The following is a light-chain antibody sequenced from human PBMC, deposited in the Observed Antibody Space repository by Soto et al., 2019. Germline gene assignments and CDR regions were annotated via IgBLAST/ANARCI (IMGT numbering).Light chain of an antibody. CDR2: SNN. V-gene: IGLV1-44*01. J-gene: IGLJ3*02. CDR1: SSNIGSNS. CDR3: AVWDDSLNGPV. Sequence: QSVLTQPPSASGTPGQRVTISCSGSSSNIGSNSVNWYQQLPGTAPKLLIYSNNQRPSGVPDRFSGSKSGTSASLAISGLRSEDEADYYCAVWDDSLNGPVFGGGTKLTVL.